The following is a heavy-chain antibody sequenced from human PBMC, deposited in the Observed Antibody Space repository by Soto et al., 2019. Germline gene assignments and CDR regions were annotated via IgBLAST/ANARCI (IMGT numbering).Heavy chain of an antibody. CDR3: ARSPVNYYYYYMDV. CDR2: IYPGDSDT. V-gene: IGHV5-51*01. D-gene: IGHD3-10*01. Sequence: PGESLRISCKGSGYSFTSYGIGWVRQMPGKGLEWMGIIYPGDSDTRYSPSFQGQVAISADKSISTAYLQWSSLKASDTAMYYCARSPVNYYYYYMDVWGKGTTVTVSS. CDR1: GYSFTSYG. J-gene: IGHJ6*03.